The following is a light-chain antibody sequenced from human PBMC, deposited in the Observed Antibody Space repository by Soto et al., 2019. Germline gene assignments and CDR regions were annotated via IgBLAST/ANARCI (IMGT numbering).Light chain of an antibody. V-gene: IGKV1-33*01. CDR1: QDISNY. CDR3: QQYDDLST. Sequence: DIQLTQSPTSLSASVGDRVTITCQASQDISNYLNWYQQKPGKPPNLLIYDASNLETGVPSRFSGGGSGREFTLTISSLQPEDTATYYCQQYDDLSTFGGGTKVEIK. CDR2: DAS. J-gene: IGKJ4*01.